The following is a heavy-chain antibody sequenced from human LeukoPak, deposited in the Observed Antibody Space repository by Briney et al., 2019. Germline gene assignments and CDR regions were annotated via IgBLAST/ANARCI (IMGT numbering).Heavy chain of an antibody. Sequence: KSGGSLRLSCAASGFTFSSYSMNWVRQAPGKGLEWVSSISRSSSYIYYADSVKGRFTISRDNAKNSLYLQMNSLRAEDTAVYYCAREPIAVAGREGYYYYYMDVWGKGTTVTVSS. CDR2: ISRSSSYI. CDR1: GFTFSSYS. J-gene: IGHJ6*03. V-gene: IGHV3-21*01. CDR3: AREPIAVAGREGYYYYYMDV. D-gene: IGHD6-19*01.